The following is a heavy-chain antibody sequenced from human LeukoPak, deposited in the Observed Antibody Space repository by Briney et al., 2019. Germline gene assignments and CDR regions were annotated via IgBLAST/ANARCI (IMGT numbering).Heavy chain of an antibody. J-gene: IGHJ4*02. D-gene: IGHD1-20*01. Sequence: GGSLRLSCAASGFTFSSYWMHWVRQAPGKGLVWVSRINSDGSSTSYADSVKGRFTISRDNAKNTLYLQMYSLRAEDTAVYYCARDGVNWNDVRGGFDYWGQGTLVTVSS. CDR3: ARDGVNWNDVRGGFDY. CDR2: INSDGSST. V-gene: IGHV3-74*01. CDR1: GFTFSSYW.